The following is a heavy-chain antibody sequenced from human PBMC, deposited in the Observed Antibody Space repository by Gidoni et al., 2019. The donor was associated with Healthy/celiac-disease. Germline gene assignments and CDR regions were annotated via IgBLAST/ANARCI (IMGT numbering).Heavy chain of an antibody. CDR2: ISYDGSNK. Sequence: VQLVEYGGGVVQPGRSLSLPCAASGFTFSSYAMHGVRQAPGKGLGWVAVISYDGSNKYDADSVKGRFTISRDNSKNTLYLQMNSLRAEDTAVYYCARDGPYYYGSGSSKKGAFDIWGQGTMVTVSS. J-gene: IGHJ3*02. V-gene: IGHV3-30-3*01. D-gene: IGHD3-10*01. CDR1: GFTFSSYA. CDR3: ARDGPYYYGSGSSKKGAFDI.